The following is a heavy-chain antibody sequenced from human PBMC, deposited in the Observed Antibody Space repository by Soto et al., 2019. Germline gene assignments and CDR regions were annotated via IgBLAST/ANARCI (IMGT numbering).Heavy chain of an antibody. V-gene: IGHV1-2*02. J-gene: IGHJ5*02. Sequence: ASVKVSCKASGYTFTGYYMHWVRQAPGQGLEWMGWINPNSGGTNYAQKFQGRVTMTRDTSISTAYMELSRLRSDDTAVYYCAGDRGSSGYVSCFDPWGQGTLVTVSS. D-gene: IGHD3-22*01. CDR2: INPNSGGT. CDR1: GYTFTGYY. CDR3: AGDRGSSGYVSCFDP.